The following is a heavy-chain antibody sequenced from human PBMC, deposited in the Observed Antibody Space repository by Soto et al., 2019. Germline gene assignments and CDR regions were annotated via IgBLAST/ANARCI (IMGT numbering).Heavy chain of an antibody. J-gene: IGHJ6*02. V-gene: IGHV3-15*07. CDR2: IKSQADGGKV. Sequence: EVQLVESGGGLVKPGGSLRLSCAASDFIFSNAWVYWVRQAPWKRLEWVGRIKSQADGGKVAYGAPVKDRFSISRDDSKNTVYLQMNSVKADDTGMYDCTTDDGSGGTCSTCYGLDVWGQGTTVTVSS. CDR1: DFIFSNAW. CDR3: TTDDGSGGTCSTCYGLDV. D-gene: IGHD2-15*01.